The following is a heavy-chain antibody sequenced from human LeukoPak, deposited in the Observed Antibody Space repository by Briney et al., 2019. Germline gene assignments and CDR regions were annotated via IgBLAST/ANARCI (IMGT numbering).Heavy chain of an antibody. CDR2: INHSGST. V-gene: IGHV4-39*07. CDR1: GCPISNRSFY. J-gene: IGHJ4*02. D-gene: IGHD6-13*01. Sequence: SETLSLTCNVSGCPISNRSFYRNWVRPPPGKGPEGVGGINHSGSTNYNPSLKSRVTISVDTSKNHFSLKLSSVTAADTAVYYCARGRTSSWYSRPIDYWGQGTLVTVSS. CDR3: ARGRTSSWYSRPIDY.